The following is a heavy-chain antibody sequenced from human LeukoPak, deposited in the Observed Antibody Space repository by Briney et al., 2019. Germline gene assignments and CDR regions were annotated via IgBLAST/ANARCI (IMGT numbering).Heavy chain of an antibody. CDR3: AKEKQWLVLGNAFDI. D-gene: IGHD6-19*01. Sequence: GGSLRLSCAASGFTFSSYGMHWVRQAPGKGLEWVAVISYDGSNKYYADSVKGRFTISRDNSKNTLYLQMNSLRAEDTAVYYCAKEKQWLVLGNAFDIWGQGTMVTVSS. CDR2: ISYDGSNK. CDR1: GFTFSSYG. V-gene: IGHV3-30*18. J-gene: IGHJ3*02.